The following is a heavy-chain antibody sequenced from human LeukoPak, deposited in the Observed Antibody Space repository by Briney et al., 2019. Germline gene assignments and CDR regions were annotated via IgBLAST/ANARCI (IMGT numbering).Heavy chain of an antibody. D-gene: IGHD2-15*01. Sequence: PSETLSLICTVSGGSISNGGFYWSWIRQHPGKGLEWIGYIYYGGNTYYNPFLKSRVTISVDTSKNQFSLKLSSVTAADTAVYYCARGGSHCFDPWGQGTLVTVSS. V-gene: IGHV4-31*03. CDR2: IYYGGNT. J-gene: IGHJ5*02. CDR3: ARGGSHCFDP. CDR1: GGSISNGGFY.